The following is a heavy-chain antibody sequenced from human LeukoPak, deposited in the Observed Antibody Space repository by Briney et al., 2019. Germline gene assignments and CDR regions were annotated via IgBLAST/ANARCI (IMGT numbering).Heavy chain of an antibody. V-gene: IGHV1-18*01. CDR2: ISPYNGNT. CDR3: ARAIYYDSYGYFQY. D-gene: IGHD3-22*01. CDR1: GYTFTSYG. J-gene: IGHJ1*01. Sequence: ASVKVSCKASGYTFTSYGITWVRQAPGQGLEWMGWISPYNGNTNYAQKLQGRVTMTTDTSTSTAYMELRSLRSDDTAVYYCARAIYYDSYGYFQYWGQGTLVTVSS.